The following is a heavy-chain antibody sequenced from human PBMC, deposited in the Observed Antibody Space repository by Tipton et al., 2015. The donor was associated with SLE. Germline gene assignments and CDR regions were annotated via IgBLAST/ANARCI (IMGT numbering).Heavy chain of an antibody. CDR1: GGSVNSGGYY. D-gene: IGHD2-2*01. CDR2: IYNTVNT. Sequence: TLSLTCTVSGGSVNSGGYYWSWIRQHPGKGLEWIGYIYNTVNTYYNPSLTSRVTISDDTSKNQFSLTLSSVTAADTAIYYCARFGRSAAMDWFDRWGQGTLVTVSS. CDR3: ARFGRSAAMDWFDR. J-gene: IGHJ5*02. V-gene: IGHV4-31*03.